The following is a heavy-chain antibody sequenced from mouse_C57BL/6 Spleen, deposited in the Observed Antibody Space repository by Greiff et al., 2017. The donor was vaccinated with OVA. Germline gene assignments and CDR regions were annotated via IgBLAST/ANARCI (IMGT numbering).Heavy chain of an antibody. CDR3: ARVGSSVVATGYFCV. CDR1: GFTFTDYY. V-gene: IGHV7-3*01. Sequence: EVKLVESGGGLVQPGGSLSLSCAASGFTFTDYYMSWVSQPPGKALEWLGFIRNKANGYTTEYSVSGKGRFTIYRDNSQTILYLQMTALRAEDSATYYCARVGSSVVATGYFCVWGTGTTVTVSS. CDR2: IRNKANGYTT. D-gene: IGHD1-1*01. J-gene: IGHJ1*03.